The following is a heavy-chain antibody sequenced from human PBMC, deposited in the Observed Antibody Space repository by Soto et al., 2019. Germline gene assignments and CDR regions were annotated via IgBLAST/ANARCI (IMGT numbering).Heavy chain of an antibody. CDR2: ISAYNGYT. D-gene: IGHD3-22*01. J-gene: IGHJ3*02. V-gene: IGHV1-18*01. CDR3: ARDRKNMYYDTQSPGI. CDR1: GYTFTSYG. Sequence: AASVKVSCKASGYTFTSYGISWVRQAPGQGLERMGWISAYNGYTNYAQKLQGRVTMTTDTSASTAYMELRSLRFDDTAVYYCARDRKNMYYDTQSPGIWGKVTMVTVSS.